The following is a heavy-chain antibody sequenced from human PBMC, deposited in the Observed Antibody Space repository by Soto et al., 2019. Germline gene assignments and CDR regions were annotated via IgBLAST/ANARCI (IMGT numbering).Heavy chain of an antibody. CDR1: GHTFTAYY. Sequence: GASVKVSCKVSGHTFTAYYIHWVRQAPGQGLEWMGWILPLSGTSNYTQRFQGRVTITADKSTSTAYMELSSLRSDDTAVYYCARTNPTKYYDYVWGDYRREGMDVWGQGTTVTVSS. V-gene: IGHV1-69*06. CDR3: ARTNPTKYYDYVWGDYRREGMDV. CDR2: ILPLSGTS. D-gene: IGHD3-16*02. J-gene: IGHJ6*02.